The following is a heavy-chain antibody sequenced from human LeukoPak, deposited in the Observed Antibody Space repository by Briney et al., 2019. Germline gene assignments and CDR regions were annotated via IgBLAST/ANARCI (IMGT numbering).Heavy chain of an antibody. CDR2: IYSGGSI. V-gene: IGHV3-53*01. CDR3: ASGKETSMAQGY. Sequence: GGSLRLSCAVSGFTLSSNYMTWVRQAPGKGLEWGSVIYSGGSIYYADSVKGRFTISRDISKNTVDLQLNSLRAEDTAVYYCASGKETSMAQGYWGQGTLVTVSS. CDR1: GFTLSSNY. D-gene: IGHD5-18*01. J-gene: IGHJ4*02.